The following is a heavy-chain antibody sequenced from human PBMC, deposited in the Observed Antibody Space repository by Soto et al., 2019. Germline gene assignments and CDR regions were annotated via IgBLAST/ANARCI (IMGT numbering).Heavy chain of an antibody. D-gene: IGHD1-7*01. J-gene: IGHJ6*02. V-gene: IGHV1-69*13. CDR1: GGTFSSYA. CDR3: ARGEVELSSPPGYYYGMDV. Sequence: WASVKVSCKASGGTFSSYAISWVRQAPGQGLEWMGGIIPIFGTANYAQKFQGRVTITADESTSTAYMELSSLRSEDTAVYYCARGEVELSSPPGYYYGMDVWGQGTTVTVSS. CDR2: IIPIFGTA.